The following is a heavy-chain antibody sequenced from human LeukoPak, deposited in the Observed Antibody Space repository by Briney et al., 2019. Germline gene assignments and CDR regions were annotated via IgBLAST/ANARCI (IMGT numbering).Heavy chain of an antibody. J-gene: IGHJ4*02. CDR3: ANRIGAAGKGFDY. D-gene: IGHD6-13*01. Sequence: GGSLRLSCAASGFTFSSYAMSWVRQAPGKGLEWVSAISGSGGSTYYADSVKGRFTISRDNSKNTLYLQMNSLRAEDTAVYYCANRIGAAGKGFDYWGQGTLVTVSS. CDR1: GFTFSSYA. CDR2: ISGSGGST. V-gene: IGHV3-23*01.